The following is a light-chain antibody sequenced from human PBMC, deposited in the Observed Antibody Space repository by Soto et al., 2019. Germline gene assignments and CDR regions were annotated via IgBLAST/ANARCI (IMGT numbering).Light chain of an antibody. J-gene: IGKJ1*01. CDR1: RSLSSDY. CDR3: QQYGSSGT. CDR2: GAS. V-gene: IGKV3-20*01. Sequence: IVLMQSPDTLSLSPGERATLSFMASRSLSSDYLAWYQQQPGQAPRLLIYGASNRATGIPDRFSGSGSGTDFTLTISRLEPEDFAVYYCQQYGSSGTFGQGTKVDNK.